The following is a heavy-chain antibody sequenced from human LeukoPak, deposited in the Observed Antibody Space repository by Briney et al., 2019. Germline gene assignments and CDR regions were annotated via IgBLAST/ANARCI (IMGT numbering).Heavy chain of an antibody. V-gene: IGHV3-23*01. CDR1: GFTLPYG. Sequence: GESLRLSCVVSGFTLPYGMSWVRQAPGKGLEWVSYVSATGYTTSYADSVKGRFTISRDNAKNTVFLQMDSLRADDTAVYYCAKGAVGKTESSGYPPHFDYWGQGTLVTVSS. J-gene: IGHJ4*02. CDR3: AKGAVGKTESSGYPPHFDY. D-gene: IGHD3-22*01. CDR2: VSATGYTT.